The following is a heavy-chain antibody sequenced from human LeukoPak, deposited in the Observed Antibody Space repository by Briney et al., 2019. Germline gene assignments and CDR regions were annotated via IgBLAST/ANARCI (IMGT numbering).Heavy chain of an antibody. V-gene: IGHV1-8*01. CDR2: MNPNSGNT. D-gene: IGHD3-22*01. CDR3: ARGPFYDSSGSAFDI. J-gene: IGHJ3*02. Sequence: GASVKVSCKASGYTFTSYDINWVRQAIGQGLEWMGWMNPNSGNTGYAQKFQGRVTMTRNTSISTAYMELSSLRSEDTAVYYCARGPFYDSSGSAFDIWGQGTMVTVSS. CDR1: GYTFTSYD.